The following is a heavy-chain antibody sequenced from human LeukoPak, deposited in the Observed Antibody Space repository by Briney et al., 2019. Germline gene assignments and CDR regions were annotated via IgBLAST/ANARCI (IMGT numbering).Heavy chain of an antibody. CDR3: ARQVVPAARTSYYYMDV. J-gene: IGHJ6*03. V-gene: IGHV5-51*01. D-gene: IGHD2-2*01. CDR2: IYPGDSDT. CDR1: GYSFTSYW. Sequence: GESLKISCKGSGYSFTSYWIGWVRQMPGKGLEWMGIIYPGDSDTRYSPSFQGQVTISADKSISTAYLQWSSLKASDTAMYYCARQVVPAARTSYYYMDVWGKGTTVTVSS.